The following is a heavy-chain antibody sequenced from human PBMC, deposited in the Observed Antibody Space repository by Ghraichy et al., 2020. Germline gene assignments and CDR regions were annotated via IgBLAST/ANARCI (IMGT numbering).Heavy chain of an antibody. CDR1: GGSISTYS. V-gene: IGHV4-59*01. CDR2: ISYSAST. Sequence: SETLSLTCTVSGGSISTYSWSWIRQPPGKGLEWIGYISYSASTNYNPSLKSRVTISVDTSKNQFSLKLSSVTAADTAVYYCARLNSPGYFPYWGRGTPVTVSS. J-gene: IGHJ4*02. D-gene: IGHD3-22*01. CDR3: ARLNSPGYFPY.